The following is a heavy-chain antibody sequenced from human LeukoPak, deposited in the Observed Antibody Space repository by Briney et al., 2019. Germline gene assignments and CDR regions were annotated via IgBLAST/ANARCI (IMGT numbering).Heavy chain of an antibody. V-gene: IGHV3-20*04. CDR2: INWYGGST. D-gene: IGHD3-3*01. J-gene: IGHJ4*02. Sequence: GGSLRLSCAASGFTFDDYGMSGVRQAPGKGLEWVSGINWYGGSTGYADSVKGRFTISRENAKNSLYLKMNSLRAEDTALYYCARDGWGRYDFWSGYLYWGQGTLVTVSS. CDR3: ARDGWGRYDFWSGYLY. CDR1: GFTFDDYG.